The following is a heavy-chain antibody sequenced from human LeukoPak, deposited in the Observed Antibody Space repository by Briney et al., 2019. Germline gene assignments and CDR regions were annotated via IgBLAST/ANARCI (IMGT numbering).Heavy chain of an antibody. CDR2: ISGSGGST. V-gene: IGHV3-23*01. CDR3: ARDSVVTLALDY. J-gene: IGHJ4*02. D-gene: IGHD4-23*01. Sequence: PGGSLRLSCAASGFTFSSSAMSWVRQAPGKGLEWVSAISGSGGSTYYADSVKGRFTISRDNSKNTLYLQMNSLRAEDTAVYYCARDSVVTLALDYWGQGTLVTVSS. CDR1: GFTFSSSA.